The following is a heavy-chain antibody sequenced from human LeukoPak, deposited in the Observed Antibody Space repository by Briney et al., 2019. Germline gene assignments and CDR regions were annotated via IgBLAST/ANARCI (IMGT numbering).Heavy chain of an antibody. V-gene: IGHV1-2*06. CDR1: GYTFTSYG. Sequence: ASVKVSSKASGYTFTSYGISWVRQAPGQGLQWMGRINPNTGGTNYAQKFQGRVTMTRDTSISTAYMDLSRLRSDDTAVYYCARGDWFDPWGQGTLVTVSS. J-gene: IGHJ5*02. CDR2: INPNTGGT. CDR3: ARGDWFDP.